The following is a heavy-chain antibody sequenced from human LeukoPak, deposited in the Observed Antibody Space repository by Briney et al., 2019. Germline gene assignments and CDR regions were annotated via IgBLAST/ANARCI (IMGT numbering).Heavy chain of an antibody. D-gene: IGHD6-13*01. V-gene: IGHV3-30-3*01. J-gene: IGHJ6*02. CDR3: AGEYSSSWYVAYYYGMDV. CDR1: GFTFSSYA. Sequence: TGGSLRLSCAASGFTFSSYAMHWVRQAPGKGLEWVAVISYDGGNKYYADSVKGRFTISRDNSKNTLYLQMNSLRAEDTAVYYCAGEYSSSWYVAYYYGMDVWGQGTTVTVSS. CDR2: ISYDGGNK.